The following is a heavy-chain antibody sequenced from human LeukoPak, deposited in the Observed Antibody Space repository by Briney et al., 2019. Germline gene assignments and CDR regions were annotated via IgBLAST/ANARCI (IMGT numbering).Heavy chain of an antibody. CDR1: GFTFSSYS. Sequence: AESLRLSCAASGFTFSSYSMNWVRQPPGKGLEWVSSISSSSSYIYYAASVKGRFTISRDKAKNSLYLQMNSLRAEDTAVYYCARVAYSSGWFNYDYWGQGTLVTVSS. D-gene: IGHD6-19*01. CDR3: ARVAYSSGWFNYDY. V-gene: IGHV3-21*01. CDR2: ISSSSSYI. J-gene: IGHJ4*02.